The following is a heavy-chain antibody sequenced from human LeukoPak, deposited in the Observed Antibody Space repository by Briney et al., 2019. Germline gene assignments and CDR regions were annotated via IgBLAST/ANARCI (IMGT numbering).Heavy chain of an antibody. CDR1: GGSISSSSYY. CDR2: IYYSGST. CDR3: ARVLWYPDY. J-gene: IGHJ4*02. V-gene: IGHV4-39*07. Sequence: SETLSLTCTVSGGSISSSSYYWGWIRQPPVKGLEWIGSIYYSGSTYYNPSLKSRVTISVDTAKNQFSLKLSSVTAADTAVYYCARVLWYPDYWGQGTLVTVSS. D-gene: IGHD2-21*01.